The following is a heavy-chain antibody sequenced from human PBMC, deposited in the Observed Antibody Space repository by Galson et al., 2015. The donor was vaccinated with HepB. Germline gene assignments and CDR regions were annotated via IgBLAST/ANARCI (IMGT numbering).Heavy chain of an antibody. V-gene: IGHV3-30*18. CDR3: AKDRQSERIQLWFGTTSDNWFDP. CDR1: GFTFSSYG. CDR2: ISYDGSNK. Sequence: SLRLSCAASGFTFSSYGMHWVRQAPGKGLEWVAVISYDGSNKYYADSVKGRFTISRDNSKNTLYLQMNSLRAEDTAVYYCAKDRQSERIQLWFGTTSDNWFDPWGQGTLVTVSS. J-gene: IGHJ5*02. D-gene: IGHD5-18*01.